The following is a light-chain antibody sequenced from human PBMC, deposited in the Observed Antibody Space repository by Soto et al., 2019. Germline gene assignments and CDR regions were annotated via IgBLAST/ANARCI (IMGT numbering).Light chain of an antibody. CDR1: QSVGSS. Sequence: EIVLTQSPATLSLSPGERATLSCRASQSVGSSLAWYQQKPGQAPRLLIYDTSNRATGIPARFSGSGSGTDFTLTIRSLQSEDFAVYYCEQYNNWRSFGQGTKV. CDR2: DTS. V-gene: IGKV3-11*01. J-gene: IGKJ1*01. CDR3: EQYNNWRS.